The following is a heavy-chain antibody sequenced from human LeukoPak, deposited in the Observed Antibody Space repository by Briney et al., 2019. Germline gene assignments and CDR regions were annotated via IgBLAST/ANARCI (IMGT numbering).Heavy chain of an antibody. J-gene: IGHJ5*02. CDR2: INHSGST. D-gene: IGHD3-10*01. Sequence: SETLSLTCAVYGGSFSGYYWSWIRQPPGKGLEWIGEINHSGSTNYNPSLKSRVTISVDTSKNQFSLRLSSVTAADTAVYYCARGMHVLLWFGESRQGFDPRGQGTLVTVSS. CDR3: ARGMHVLLWFGESRQGFDP. CDR1: GGSFSGYY. V-gene: IGHV4-34*01.